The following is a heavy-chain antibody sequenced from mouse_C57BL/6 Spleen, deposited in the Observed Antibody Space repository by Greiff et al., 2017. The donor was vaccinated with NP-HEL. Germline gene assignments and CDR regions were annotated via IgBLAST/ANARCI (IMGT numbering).Heavy chain of an antibody. V-gene: IGHV1-50*01. CDR1: GYTFTSYW. Sequence: QLQQPGAELVKPGASVKLSCKASGYTFTSYWMQWVKQRPGQGLEWIGEIDPSDSYTNYNQKFKGKATLTVDTSSSTAYMQLSSLTSEDSAVYYCARRDDGYYLYWYFDVWGTGTTVTVSS. D-gene: IGHD2-3*01. J-gene: IGHJ1*03. CDR2: IDPSDSYT. CDR3: ARRDDGYYLYWYFDV.